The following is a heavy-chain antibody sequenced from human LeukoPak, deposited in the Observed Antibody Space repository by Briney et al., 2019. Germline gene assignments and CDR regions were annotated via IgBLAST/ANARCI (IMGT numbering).Heavy chain of an antibody. Sequence: PGGSLRLSCAASGFTFSSYSMNWVRQAPGKGLEWASSISSSSSYIYYADSVKGRFTISRDNAKNSLYLQMNSLRAEDTAVYYCARGLVRIAAAAPLSGWGQGTLVTVSS. CDR3: ARGLVRIAAAAPLSG. CDR2: ISSSSSYI. V-gene: IGHV3-21*01. CDR1: GFTFSSYS. J-gene: IGHJ4*02. D-gene: IGHD6-13*01.